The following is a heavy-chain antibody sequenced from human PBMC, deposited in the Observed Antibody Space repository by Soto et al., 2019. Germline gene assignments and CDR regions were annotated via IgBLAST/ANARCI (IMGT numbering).Heavy chain of an antibody. V-gene: IGHV3-33*01. D-gene: IGHD2-2*02. Sequence: GGSLRLSCAASGFTFSSYGMHWVRQAPGKGLEWVAVIWYDGSNKYYADSVKGRFTISRDNSKNTLYLQMNSLRAEDTAVYYCARDVVPAAIVRYYYYGMDVWGQGTTVTVSS. CDR2: IWYDGSNK. J-gene: IGHJ6*02. CDR3: ARDVVPAAIVRYYYYGMDV. CDR1: GFTFSSYG.